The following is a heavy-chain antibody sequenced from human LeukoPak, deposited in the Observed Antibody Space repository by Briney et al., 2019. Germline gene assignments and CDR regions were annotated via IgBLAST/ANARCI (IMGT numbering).Heavy chain of an antibody. J-gene: IGHJ3*02. CDR2: ISGNSGST. V-gene: IGHV1-18*01. CDR1: GYTFTSYG. CDR3: AREIIPALHVFDI. Sequence: ASVKVSCKASGYTFTSYGISWVRQAPGQGLEWMGWISGNSGSTDYAQKVQDRVTMTTDTSTSTAYMELRSLRSDDTAVYYCAREIIPALHVFDIWGQGTMVTVSS. D-gene: IGHD2-2*01.